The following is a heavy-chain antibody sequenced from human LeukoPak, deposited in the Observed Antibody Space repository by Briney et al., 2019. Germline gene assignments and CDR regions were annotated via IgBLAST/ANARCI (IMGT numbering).Heavy chain of an antibody. Sequence: GGSLRLSCAASGFTFSSYSMNWVRQAPGKGLEWVSYISSSSSTIYYADSVKGRFTISRDNSKNTLSLHMNSLRAEDTAFYYCTKSLQSITSWAWYFDLWGRGSLVIVSS. CDR2: ISSSSSTI. CDR3: TKSLQSITSWAWYFDL. J-gene: IGHJ2*01. D-gene: IGHD2-2*01. CDR1: GFTFSSYS. V-gene: IGHV3-48*01.